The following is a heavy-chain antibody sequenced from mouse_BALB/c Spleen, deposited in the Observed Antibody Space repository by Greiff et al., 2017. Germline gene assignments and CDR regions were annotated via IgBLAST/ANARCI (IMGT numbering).Heavy chain of an antibody. CDR1: GFSLTSYG. CDR2: IWAGGST. V-gene: IGHV2-9*02. J-gene: IGHJ4*01. Sequence: VKLQESGPGLVAPSQSLSITCTVSGFSLTSYGVHWVRQPPGKGLEWLGVIWAGGSTNYNSALMSRLSISKDNSKSQVFLKMNSLQTEDTAMYYCARNYYGSSPHAMDYWGQGTSVTVSS. CDR3: ARNYYGSSPHAMDY. D-gene: IGHD1-1*01.